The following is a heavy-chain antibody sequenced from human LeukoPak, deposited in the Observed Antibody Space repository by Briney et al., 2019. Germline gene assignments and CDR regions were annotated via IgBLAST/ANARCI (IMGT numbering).Heavy chain of an antibody. D-gene: IGHD3-10*01. V-gene: IGHV3-9*01. Sequence: PGRSLRLSCAASGFTFDNSAMHWVRQAPGKGLEWVSGISWNSAGIHYADSVKGRFTISRDNAKNTLYLQMNSLRAEDTAVYYCARGSSVREDYWGQGTLVTVSS. CDR2: ISWNSAGI. CDR1: GFTFDNSA. CDR3: ARGSSVREDY. J-gene: IGHJ4*02.